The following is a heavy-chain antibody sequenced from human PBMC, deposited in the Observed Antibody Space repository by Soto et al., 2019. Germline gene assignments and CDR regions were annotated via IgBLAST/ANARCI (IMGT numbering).Heavy chain of an antibody. J-gene: IGHJ6*02. CDR2: TYYSGST. Sequence: QVQLQESGPGLVKPSQTLSLTCTVSGGSISSYGSYWTWIRQHPGKGLECVGHTYYSGSTYYNPLVKRRGSISLDTSKTQFSLQLASVTAADTAVYYYSSEEVVVGPRYTSGYYGLDVWGQGTIVTVSS. V-gene: IGHV4-31*03. CDR1: GGSISSYGSY. CDR3: SSEEVVVGPRYTSGYYGLDV. D-gene: IGHD2-2*01.